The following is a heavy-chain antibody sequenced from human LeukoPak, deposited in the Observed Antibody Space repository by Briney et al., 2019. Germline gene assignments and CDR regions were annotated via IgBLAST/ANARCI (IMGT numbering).Heavy chain of an antibody. J-gene: IGHJ1*01. CDR1: GFTFTNYA. CDR2: IKASGDGT. D-gene: IGHD4-17*01. Sequence: GGSLRLSCAASGFTFTNYAMTWVRQAPGKGLEWVSSIKASGDGTYYADSVKGRFTISRDNCRNSLYLQMNSLRTEDTAVYYCGRDPNGDYVGAFDFQRWGQGTLVTVSS. CDR3: GRDPNGDYVGAFDFQR. V-gene: IGHV3-23*01.